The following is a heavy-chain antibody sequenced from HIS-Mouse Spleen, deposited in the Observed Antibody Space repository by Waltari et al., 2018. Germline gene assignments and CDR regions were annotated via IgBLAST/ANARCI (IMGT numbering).Heavy chain of an antibody. CDR3: ARDLGGGLWYFDL. CDR2: IKQDGSEK. V-gene: IGHV3-7*01. J-gene: IGHJ2*01. Sequence: EVQLVEYGGGWVQPGGSLRLSWAASGFTFGRYGITLVPQAPGKGLELVANIKQDGSEKYYVDSVKGRFTISRDNAKNSLYLQMNSLRAEETAVYYCARDLGGGLWYFDLWGRGTLVTVSS. CDR1: GFTFGRYG. D-gene: IGHD3-16*01.